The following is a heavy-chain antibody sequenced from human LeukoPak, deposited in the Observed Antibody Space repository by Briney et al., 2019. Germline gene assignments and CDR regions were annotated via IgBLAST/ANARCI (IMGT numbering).Heavy chain of an antibody. Sequence: PSETLSLTCTVSGGSISSGSYYWSWIRQPAWKGLEWIGRIYTSGSTNYNPSLKSRVTISVDTSKNQFSLKLSSVTAADTAVYYCARRGGCSSTSCLPYNWFDPWGQGTLVTVSS. J-gene: IGHJ5*02. D-gene: IGHD2-2*01. CDR3: ARRGGCSSTSCLPYNWFDP. CDR1: GGSISSGSYY. V-gene: IGHV4-61*02. CDR2: IYTSGST.